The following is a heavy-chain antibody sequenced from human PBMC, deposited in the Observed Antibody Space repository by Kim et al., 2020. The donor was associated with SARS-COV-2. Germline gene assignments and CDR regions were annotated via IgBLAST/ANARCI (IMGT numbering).Heavy chain of an antibody. Sequence: GGXLRLSCAXSXFXXSDYYMSWXRQAPGKGLEWVSYISSSGSTIYYADSVKGRFTISRDNAKNSLYLQMNSLRAEDTAVYYCARVRGAAGPFYYSYYGMDVWGQGTTVTVSS. CDR2: ISSSGSTI. CDR3: ARVRGAAGPFYYSYYGMDV. CDR1: XFXXSDYY. J-gene: IGHJ6*02. V-gene: IGHV3-11*01. D-gene: IGHD6-13*01.